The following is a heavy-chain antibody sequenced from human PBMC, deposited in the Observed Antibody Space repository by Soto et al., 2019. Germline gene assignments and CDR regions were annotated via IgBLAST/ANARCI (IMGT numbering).Heavy chain of an antibody. D-gene: IGHD2-2*01. V-gene: IGHV3-30-3*01. Sequence: QVQLVESGGGVVQPGRSLRLSCAASGFTFSSYAMHWVRQAPGKGLEWVAVISYDGSNKYYADSVKGRFTISRDNSKNPLYLHMNSLRAADTAVYYCARARGSNSYYYYGMDLWGQGTTVTVSS. CDR2: ISYDGSNK. CDR3: ARARGSNSYYYYGMDL. CDR1: GFTFSSYA. J-gene: IGHJ6*02.